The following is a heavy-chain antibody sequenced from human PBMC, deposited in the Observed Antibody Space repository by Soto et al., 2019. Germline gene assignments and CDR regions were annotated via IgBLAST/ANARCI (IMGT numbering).Heavy chain of an antibody. CDR3: ASGGGGYCSGGSCYSYYYYYYYMDV. D-gene: IGHD2-15*01. CDR1: GGSISSGGYY. CDR2: IYYSRST. J-gene: IGHJ6*03. V-gene: IGHV4-31*03. Sequence: QVQLQESGPGLVKPSQTLSLTCTVSGGSISSGGYYWSWIRQHPGKGLEWIGYIYYSRSTYYNPSLKSRVTISVDTSKNQFSLKLSSVTAADTAVYYCASGGGGYCSGGSCYSYYYYYYYMDVWAKGTTVTVSS.